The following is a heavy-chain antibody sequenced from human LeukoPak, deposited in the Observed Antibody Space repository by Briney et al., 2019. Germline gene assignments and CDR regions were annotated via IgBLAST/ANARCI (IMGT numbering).Heavy chain of an antibody. V-gene: IGHV1-2*02. D-gene: IGHD6-13*01. Sequence: GASVKVSCKASGYTFTGYYMHWVRQAPGQGLEWMGWINPNSGGTNYAQKFQGRVTMTRDTSISTAYMELSRLRSDDTAVYYCARDLRGAAGSKGDTFDIWGQGTMVTVSS. J-gene: IGHJ3*02. CDR3: ARDLRGAAGSKGDTFDI. CDR1: GYTFTGYY. CDR2: INPNSGGT.